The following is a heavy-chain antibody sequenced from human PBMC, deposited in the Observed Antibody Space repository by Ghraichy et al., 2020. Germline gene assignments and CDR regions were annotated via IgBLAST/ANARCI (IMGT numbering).Heavy chain of an antibody. J-gene: IGHJ2*01. D-gene: IGHD3-22*01. CDR1: GFTFSDYY. CDR2: ISSSGSTI. CDR3: AREVDSSGYYYWYFDL. V-gene: IGHV3-11*01. Sequence: GSLRLSCAASGFTFSDYYMSWIRQAPGKGLEWVSYISSSGSTIYYADSVKGRFTISRDNAKNSLYLQMNSLRAEDTAVYYCAREVDSSGYYYWYFDLWGRGTLVTVSS.